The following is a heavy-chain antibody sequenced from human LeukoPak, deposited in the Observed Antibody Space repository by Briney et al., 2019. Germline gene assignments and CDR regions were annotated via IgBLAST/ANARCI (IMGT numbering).Heavy chain of an antibody. CDR1: SDSIYSSNYY. CDR3: ARAAYCGGDCYLFDY. Sequence: SETLTLTCTVSSDSIYSSNYYWGWIRQPPGKGLEWIGSIYYSGSTYYNSSLKSRVTISVDTSKNQFSLKLSSLTAADTAVYYCARAAYCGGDCYLFDYWGQGTLVTVFS. CDR2: IYYSGST. D-gene: IGHD2-21*02. J-gene: IGHJ4*02. V-gene: IGHV4-39*01.